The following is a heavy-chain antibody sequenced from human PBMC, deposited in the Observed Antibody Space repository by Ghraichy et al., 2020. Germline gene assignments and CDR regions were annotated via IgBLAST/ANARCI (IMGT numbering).Heavy chain of an antibody. J-gene: IGHJ4*02. Sequence: GGSLRLSCAASGFIFSRYWMSWVRQAPGKGLEWVANIKEEGGEKYFLDSVRRRFTISRDNAKNSLLLQMNNLRAEDTGVYYCARDLRLGSPSDYWGQGTVVTVSS. CDR2: IKEEGGEK. CDR3: ARDLRLGSPSDY. V-gene: IGHV3-7*01. D-gene: IGHD7-27*01. CDR1: GFIFSRYW.